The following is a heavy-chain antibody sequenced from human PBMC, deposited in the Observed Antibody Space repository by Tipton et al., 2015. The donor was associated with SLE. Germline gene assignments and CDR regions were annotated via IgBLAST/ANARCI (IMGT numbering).Heavy chain of an antibody. J-gene: IGHJ5*01. CDR2: VDGSLNGGSSDT. CDR3: AKESVVVPPWFDS. V-gene: IGHV3-23*05. Sequence: SLRLSCAASGFPFSTAWMSWVRKAPGKGLEWVSAVDGSLNGGSSDTHFADFYADSVKGRFTISRDNSKNTVYLQMNSLRVEDTAVYYCAKESVVVPPWFDSWGQGTLVTVSS. CDR1: GFPFSTAW. D-gene: IGHD2-2*01.